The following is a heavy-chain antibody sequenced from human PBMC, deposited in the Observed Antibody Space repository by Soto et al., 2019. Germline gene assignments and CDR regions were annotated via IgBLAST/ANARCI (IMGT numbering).Heavy chain of an antibody. J-gene: IGHJ6*02. CDR2: IYPGDSDT. Sequence: EVQLVQSGAEVKKPGESLKISCKGSGYSFTSYWIGWVRQMPGKGLEWMGIIYPGDSDTRYSPSFQGQVTISADKSISTAYLQWSSLKASDTAMYYCSRHAGYGSGTLTSNNHYYYYYGMDVWGQGTTVTVSS. CDR3: SRHAGYGSGTLTSNNHYYYYYGMDV. V-gene: IGHV5-51*01. D-gene: IGHD3-10*01. CDR1: GYSFTSYW.